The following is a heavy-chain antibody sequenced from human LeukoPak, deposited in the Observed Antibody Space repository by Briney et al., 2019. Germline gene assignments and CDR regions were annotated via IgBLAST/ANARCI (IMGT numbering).Heavy chain of an antibody. D-gene: IGHD4-23*01. CDR3: AKERKLLPFDC. J-gene: IGHJ4*02. V-gene: IGHV3-21*01. CDR2: ITSSGSSM. Sequence: GGSLRLSCAGSGFTFSGYSLNWVRQAPGKGLEWVSSITSSGSSMYYADSVKGRFTVSRDNSKNTLYLQMDSLRPEDTAVYYCAKERKLLPFDCWGQGTPVTVSS. CDR1: GFTFSGYS.